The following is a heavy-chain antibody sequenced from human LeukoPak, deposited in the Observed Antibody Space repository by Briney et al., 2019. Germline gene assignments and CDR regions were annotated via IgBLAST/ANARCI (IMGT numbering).Heavy chain of an antibody. J-gene: IGHJ5*02. V-gene: IGHV4-59*01. Sequence: PSETLSLTCTVSGGSISSYYWSWIWQPPGKGLEWIGYIYYSGSTNYNPSLKSRVTISVDTSKNQFSLKLSSVTAADTAVYYCARDSGTTGEVKFDPWGQGTLVTVSS. CDR2: IYYSGST. D-gene: IGHD3-10*01. CDR1: GGSISSYY. CDR3: ARDSGTTGEVKFDP.